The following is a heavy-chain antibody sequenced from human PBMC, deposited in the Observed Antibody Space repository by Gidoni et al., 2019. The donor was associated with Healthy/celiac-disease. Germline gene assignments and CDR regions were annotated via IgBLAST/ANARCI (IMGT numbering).Heavy chain of an antibody. Sequence: QVQLVQSGAEAKKPGASVKVSCKASGYTFTSYYMHWVRQAPGQGLEWMGIINPSGGSTSYAQQFQGRVPMTRDTVTSTVYMGLGSLRAEDTAVYYCARAFGCSGGRSFGSSFDYLGQGTLVTVSS. CDR2: INPSGGST. CDR1: GYTFTSYY. CDR3: ARAFGCSGGRSFGSSFDY. D-gene: IGHD2-15*01. V-gene: IGHV1-46*03. J-gene: IGHJ4*02.